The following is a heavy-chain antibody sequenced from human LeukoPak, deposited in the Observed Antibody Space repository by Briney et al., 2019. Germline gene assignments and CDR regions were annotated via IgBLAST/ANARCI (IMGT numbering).Heavy chain of an antibody. CDR2: IKQDGTEE. Sequence: GGSLRLSCAASGFTFYTHWMNWVRQAPGKGLEWVANIKQDGTEEYYLDSVKDRFTISRDNAKNSLYLQMGGLRAEDTAVYYRARGPWYLQGNYFDFWGQGALVTVSS. CDR1: GFTFYTHW. V-gene: IGHV3-7*01. J-gene: IGHJ4*02. D-gene: IGHD6-13*01. CDR3: ARGPWYLQGNYFDF.